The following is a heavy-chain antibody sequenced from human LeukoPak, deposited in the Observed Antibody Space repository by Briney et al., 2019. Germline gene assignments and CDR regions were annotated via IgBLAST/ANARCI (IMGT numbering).Heavy chain of an antibody. V-gene: IGHV3-21*01. D-gene: IGHD2-15*01. CDR2: ISSSSSYI. J-gene: IGHJ4*02. CDR3: ARRIREGYCSGSNCYSFGY. CDR1: GFTFSSYS. Sequence: GGSLRLSCAASGFTFSSYSMNWVRQAPGKGLEWVSSISSSSSYIYYADSVKGRFTISRDNAKNSLYLQMNSLRAEDTAVYFCARRIREGYCSGSNCYSFGYWGQGALVTVSS.